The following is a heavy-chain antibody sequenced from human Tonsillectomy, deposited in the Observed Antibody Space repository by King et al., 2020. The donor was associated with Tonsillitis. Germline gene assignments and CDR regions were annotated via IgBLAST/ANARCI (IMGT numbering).Heavy chain of an antibody. V-gene: IGHV1-2*04. CDR2: INPNSGGT. CDR3: ARDSLVGATDDAFDI. Sequence: VQLVESGAEVKKPGASVKVSCKASGYTFTGYYMHWVRQAPGQGLEWMGWINPNSGGTNYAQKFQGWVTMTRDTSISTAYMELSRLRSDDTAVYYCARDSLVGATDDAFDIWGQGTMVTVSS. J-gene: IGHJ3*02. CDR1: GYTFTGYY. D-gene: IGHD1-26*01.